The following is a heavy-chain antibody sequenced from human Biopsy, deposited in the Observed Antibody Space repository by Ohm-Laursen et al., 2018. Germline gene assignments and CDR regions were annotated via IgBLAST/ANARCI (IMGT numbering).Heavy chain of an antibody. CDR1: GVSITAYY. V-gene: IGHV4-4*09. J-gene: IGHJ6*02. Sequence: SETLSLTCTVSGVSITAYYWSWIRQPPGKGLECIGNIHHSGSTNHNPSLKSRLTISVDTSKNQFSLKLSSVTAADTAVYYCARMDCSGGSCHYYSYGMDVWGQGTTVTVSS. CDR2: IHHSGST. CDR3: ARMDCSGGSCHYYSYGMDV. D-gene: IGHD2-15*01.